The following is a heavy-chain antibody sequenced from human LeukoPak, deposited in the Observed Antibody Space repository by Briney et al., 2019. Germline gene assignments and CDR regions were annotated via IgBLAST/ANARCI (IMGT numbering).Heavy chain of an antibody. CDR3: ARDRYSSSSLLYYYYYYYMDV. J-gene: IGHJ6*03. Sequence: ASVKVSCKASGYTFTNYAVNWVRQAPGQGLEWMGGIIPIFGTANYAQKFQGRVTITADESTSTAYMELSSLRSEDTAVYYCARDRYSSSSLLYYYYYYYMDVWGKGTTVTVSS. CDR2: IIPIFGTA. V-gene: IGHV1-69*13. CDR1: GYTFTNYA. D-gene: IGHD6-6*01.